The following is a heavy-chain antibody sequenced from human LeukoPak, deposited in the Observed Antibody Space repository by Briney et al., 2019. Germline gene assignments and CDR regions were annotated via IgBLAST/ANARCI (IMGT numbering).Heavy chain of an antibody. Sequence: GGTLRLSCAASGFTFSSYGMSWVRQAPGKGLEWVSGISGSGGSAYYADSVKGRFTISRDNSKNTLYLQMNSLRAEDTAVYYCAKDRASGWPNAFDIWGQGTMVTVSS. J-gene: IGHJ3*02. CDR3: AKDRASGWPNAFDI. CDR1: GFTFSSYG. CDR2: ISGSGGSA. V-gene: IGHV3-23*01. D-gene: IGHD6-19*01.